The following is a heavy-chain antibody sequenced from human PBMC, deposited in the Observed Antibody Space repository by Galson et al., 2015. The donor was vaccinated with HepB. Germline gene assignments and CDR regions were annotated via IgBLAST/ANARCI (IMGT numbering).Heavy chain of an antibody. V-gene: IGHV3-21*01. J-gene: IGHJ4*02. Sequence: SLRLSCAASGFTFSSYGMHWVRQAPGKGLEWVSSISSSSSYIYYADSVKGRFTISRDNAKNSLYLQMNSLRAEDTAVYYCASWYSSSRDYFDYWGQGTLVTVSS. D-gene: IGHD6-13*01. CDR3: ASWYSSSRDYFDY. CDR2: ISSSSSYI. CDR1: GFTFSSYG.